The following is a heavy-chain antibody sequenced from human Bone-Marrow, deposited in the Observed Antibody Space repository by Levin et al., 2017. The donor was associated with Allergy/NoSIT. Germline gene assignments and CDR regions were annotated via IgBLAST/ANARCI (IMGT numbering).Heavy chain of an antibody. CDR2: ISWDDDE. Sequence: QTLSLTCTFSGFSLSTNGVGVGWIRQPPGKALEWLALISWDDDERYSPSLITRLTITKDTSKNQVVLTMTHMDPVDTATYYCARRPGYPFYFDFWGQGTLVTVSS. CDR1: GFSLSTNGVG. CDR3: ARRPGYPFYFDF. V-gene: IGHV2-5*02. J-gene: IGHJ4*02. D-gene: IGHD3-9*01.